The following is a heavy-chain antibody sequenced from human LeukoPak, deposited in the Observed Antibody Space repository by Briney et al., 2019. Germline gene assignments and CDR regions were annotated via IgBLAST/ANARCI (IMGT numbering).Heavy chain of an antibody. CDR1: GFTFSSYA. CDR2: ISAGGGGS. Sequence: PGGSLRLSCAASGFTFSSYAMSWVRQAPGKGLEWVSSISAGGGGSYYADSVKGRFTISRDNSKNTLYLQMNSLRAEDTAVYYCAKDPYYDFWSGYFSYFDYWGQGTLVTVSS. D-gene: IGHD3-3*01. J-gene: IGHJ4*02. CDR3: AKDPYYDFWSGYFSYFDY. V-gene: IGHV3-23*01.